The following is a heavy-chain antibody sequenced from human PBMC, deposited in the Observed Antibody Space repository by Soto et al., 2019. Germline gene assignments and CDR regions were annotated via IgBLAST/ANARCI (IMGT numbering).Heavy chain of an antibody. J-gene: IGHJ4*02. Sequence: EVRLLESGGVLVQPGGALRLSCTASGVIFSSYAMSWVRQAPGKGLEWVAGISGSGGLTYYADSVEGRFTISRDNLQNTLYLQMNSLRVEDTAVYHCVKDWRVGIPRGDYWGQGSLVTVSS. CDR2: ISGSGGLT. CDR1: GVIFSSYA. V-gene: IGHV3-23*01. CDR3: VKDWRVGIPRGDY. D-gene: IGHD1-26*01.